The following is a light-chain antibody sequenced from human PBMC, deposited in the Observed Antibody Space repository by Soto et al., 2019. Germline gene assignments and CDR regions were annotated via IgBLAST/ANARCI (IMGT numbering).Light chain of an antibody. J-gene: IGLJ1*01. V-gene: IGLV2-11*01. CDR2: GVN. Sequence: QSVLTQPRSVSGSPGQSLTISCTGTSSNVDDYRYVSWYQQFPGKAPKLVIYGVNQRPSGVPNRFSGSNSDNTASLTISGLQAEDEAEYYCCSYVTTPEIFGTGTKVTVL. CDR3: CSYVTTPEI. CDR1: SSNVDDYRY.